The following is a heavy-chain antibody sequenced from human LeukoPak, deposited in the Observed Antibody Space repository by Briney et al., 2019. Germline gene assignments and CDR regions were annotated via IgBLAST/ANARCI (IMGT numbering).Heavy chain of an antibody. CDR1: GGSFSSYY. CDR2: INHSGST. D-gene: IGHD2-2*01. CDR3: GRQGYQLLVYYYYYMDV. J-gene: IGHJ6*03. V-gene: IGHV4-34*01. Sequence: SETLSLTCAVYGGSFSSYYWGWVRQPPGKGLEWIGEINHSGSTNYNPSLKSRVTISIDTSKNQFLLTLSSVTAADTAVYYCGRQGYQLLVYYYYYMDVWGKGTTVTVSS.